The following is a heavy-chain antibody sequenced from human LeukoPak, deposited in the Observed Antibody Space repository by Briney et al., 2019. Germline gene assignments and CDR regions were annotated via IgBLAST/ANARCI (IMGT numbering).Heavy chain of an antibody. V-gene: IGHV1-69*04. J-gene: IGHJ4*02. Sequence: GASVKVSCKASGDSFSTYAFSWVRQAPGQGLEWMGRIISTLEKIYYAQNFQGRLTISVDKSTNTAYMELSSLTSEDTAVFYCARDLGQSPAWWGQGTLVTVSS. CDR2: IISTLEKI. CDR3: ARDLGQSPAW. CDR1: GDSFSTYA.